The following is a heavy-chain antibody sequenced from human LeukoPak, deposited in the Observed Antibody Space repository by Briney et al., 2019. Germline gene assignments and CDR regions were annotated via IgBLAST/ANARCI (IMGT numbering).Heavy chain of an antibody. CDR2: INPNSGGT. CDR3: ARGVVVVPAANHYDY. V-gene: IGHV1-2*02. D-gene: IGHD2-2*01. J-gene: IGHJ4*02. Sequence: ASVKVSCKASGYTFTGYYMHWVRQAPGQGLEWMGWINPNSGGTNYAQKFQGRVIMTRDTSISTAYMELSRLRSDDTAVYYCARGVVVVPAANHYDYWGQGTLVTVSS. CDR1: GYTFTGYY.